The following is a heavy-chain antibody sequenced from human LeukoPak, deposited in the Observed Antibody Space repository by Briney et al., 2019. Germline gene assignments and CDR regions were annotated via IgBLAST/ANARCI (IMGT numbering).Heavy chain of an antibody. V-gene: IGHV3-33*06. D-gene: IGHD3-22*01. CDR3: AKALPLFYFDSSGPINY. CDR2: IWYDGSNK. CDR1: GFTFSSYG. Sequence: GGSLRLSCAASGFTFSSYGMHWVRKAPGKGLEWVAAIWYDGSNKYYADSVKGRFTISRDNSKNTLFLQMNSLRAEDTAVYYCAKALPLFYFDSSGPINYWGQGTLVTVSS. J-gene: IGHJ4*02.